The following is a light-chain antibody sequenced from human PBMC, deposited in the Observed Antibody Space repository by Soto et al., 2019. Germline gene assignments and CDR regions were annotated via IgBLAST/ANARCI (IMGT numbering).Light chain of an antibody. CDR3: QQYRSSPLT. CDR1: QSVSSSY. Sequence: EIVLTQSPGTLSLSPGERATLSCRASQSVSSSYLAWYQQKPGQAARLLIYGASSRATGIPDRFSGSGSGTDFTLTISRLEPEDFAVYYCQQYRSSPLTFGQGTKV. J-gene: IGKJ1*01. CDR2: GAS. V-gene: IGKV3-20*01.